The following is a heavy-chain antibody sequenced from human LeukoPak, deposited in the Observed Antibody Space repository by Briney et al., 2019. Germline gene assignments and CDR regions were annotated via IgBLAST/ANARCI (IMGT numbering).Heavy chain of an antibody. Sequence: GGSLRLSCAASGFTFSSYGMHWVRQAPGKGLEWVAFIRYDGSNKYYADSVKGRFTISRDNSKNTLYLQMNSLRAEDTAVYYCAKEPARYCSSTSYYTEAGAWGQGTLVTVSS. J-gene: IGHJ5*02. CDR3: AKEPARYCSSTSYYTEAGA. CDR2: IRYDGSNK. V-gene: IGHV3-30*02. CDR1: GFTFSSYG. D-gene: IGHD2-2*02.